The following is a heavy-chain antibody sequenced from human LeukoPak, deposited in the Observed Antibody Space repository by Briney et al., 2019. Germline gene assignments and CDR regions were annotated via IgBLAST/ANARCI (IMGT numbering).Heavy chain of an antibody. Sequence: GGSLRLSCAASGFTFSSYAMSWVRQAPGKGLEWVSAISGSGGSTYYADSVKGRFTISRDNSKNTLYLQMNSLRAEDTAVYYCARDPPYYGDYQVYGYWGQGTLVTVSS. CDR3: ARDPPYYGDYQVYGY. V-gene: IGHV3-23*01. J-gene: IGHJ4*02. CDR2: ISGSGGST. CDR1: GFTFSSYA. D-gene: IGHD4-17*01.